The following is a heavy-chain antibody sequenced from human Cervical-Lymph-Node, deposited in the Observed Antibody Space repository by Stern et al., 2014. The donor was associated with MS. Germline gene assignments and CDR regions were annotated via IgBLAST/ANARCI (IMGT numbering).Heavy chain of an antibody. CDR1: GGTFSSYT. CDR3: ASWSRLRLGESYYFDY. V-gene: IGHV1-69*02. Sequence: VQLVESGAEVKKPGSSVKVSCKASGGTFSSYTISWVRQAPGQGLEWMGRIIPILGIANYAQKFQGRVTITADKSTSTAYMELSSLRSEDTAVYYCASWSRLRLGESYYFDYWGQGTLVTVSS. CDR2: IIPILGIA. J-gene: IGHJ4*02. D-gene: IGHD3-16*01.